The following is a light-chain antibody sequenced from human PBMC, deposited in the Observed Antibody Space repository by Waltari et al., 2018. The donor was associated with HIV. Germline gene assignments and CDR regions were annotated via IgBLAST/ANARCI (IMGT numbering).Light chain of an antibody. CDR1: GSNFRSNY. CDR3: AAWDDTLKVYV. CDR2: KDD. Sequence: QSVLAQPPSVSGAPGQRVTISCSGSGSNFRSNYVNWYQQLPVTAPRVLIYKDDQRPSGVPARFYGSKAGTTASLAISGLQSEDEADYYCAAWDDTLKVYVFGTGTKVTVL. V-gene: IGLV1-44*01. J-gene: IGLJ1*01.